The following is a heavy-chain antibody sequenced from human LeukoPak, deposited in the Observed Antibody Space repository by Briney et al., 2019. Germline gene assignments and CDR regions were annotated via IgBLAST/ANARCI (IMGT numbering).Heavy chain of an antibody. Sequence: VASVKVSCKASGYTFTSYDINWVRQATGQRLEWMGWMNPNSGNTGYAQKFQGRLTTTRNTSISTAYMELSSLRSEDTAVYYCARVREWDLQPDYWSQGTLVTVSS. D-gene: IGHD1-26*01. CDR1: GYTFTSYD. CDR3: ARVREWDLQPDY. V-gene: IGHV1-8*01. CDR2: MNPNSGNT. J-gene: IGHJ4*02.